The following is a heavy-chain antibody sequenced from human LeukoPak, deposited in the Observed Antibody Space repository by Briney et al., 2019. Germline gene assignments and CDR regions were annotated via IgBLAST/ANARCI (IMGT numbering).Heavy chain of an antibody. J-gene: IGHJ4*02. CDR1: GYTFTPYY. D-gene: IGHD3-22*01. CDR2: INSNSGGT. Sequence: GASVKVSCKASGYTFTPYYMHWVRQAPGPGLEWIGGINSNSGGTNFAQKFPGKVTMTRDTSISTAYMELSSLRSDGTAVYYCARGEKVATMIVTGYWGQGTLVTVSS. CDR3: ARGEKVATMIVTGY. V-gene: IGHV1-2*02.